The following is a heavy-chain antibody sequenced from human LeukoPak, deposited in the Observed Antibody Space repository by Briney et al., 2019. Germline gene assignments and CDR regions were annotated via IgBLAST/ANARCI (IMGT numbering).Heavy chain of an antibody. Sequence: SGTLSLTCTVSVGSLSSSSYYWGWIRQPPGKGLEWLGIIYYSGSTYYNPSLKSLVTISVDTSKNQLSLKLSSVTAADTAVYYCARSSGYSSSGGLNWFDTWGQGTLVTVSS. CDR2: IYYSGST. J-gene: IGHJ5*02. V-gene: IGHV4-39*01. CDR1: VGSLSSSSYY. CDR3: ARSSGYSSSGGLNWFDT. D-gene: IGHD6-13*01.